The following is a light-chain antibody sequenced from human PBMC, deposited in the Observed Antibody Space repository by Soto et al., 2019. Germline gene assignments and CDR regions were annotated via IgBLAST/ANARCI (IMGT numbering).Light chain of an antibody. V-gene: IGKV1-5*01. CDR2: GAS. CDR1: QSIVSW. Sequence: DVHMTQSPSTMCACVGDSVTSTCRPSQSIVSWLAWYQQKPGKAPKLLIYGASNLQSGVPSRFSGSGYGTEFTLTISSLQPDDFATYYCQRYDSYSRTSGQGSKVDI. CDR3: QRYDSYSRT. J-gene: IGKJ1*01.